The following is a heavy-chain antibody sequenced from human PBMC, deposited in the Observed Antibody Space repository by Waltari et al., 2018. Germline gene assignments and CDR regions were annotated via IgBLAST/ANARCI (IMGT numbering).Heavy chain of an antibody. CDR2: ISYTGST. J-gene: IGHJ4*02. Sequence: QVQLQESGPGLVKPSETLSLTCTVSGDSISSYYWSWIRQPPGKGLEWIGYISYTGSTNYHPSLKRRVTFSVDTSKNQFSRKLSSVTAADTAVYYCARALVTTRIYFDYWGLGTLVTVSS. V-gene: IGHV4-59*08. CDR3: ARALVTTRIYFDY. D-gene: IGHD5-12*01. CDR1: GDSISSYY.